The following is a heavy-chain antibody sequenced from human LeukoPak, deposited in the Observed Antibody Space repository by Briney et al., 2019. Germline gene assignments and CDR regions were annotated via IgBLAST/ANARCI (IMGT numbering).Heavy chain of an antibody. CDR1: GGSIGSYY. Sequence: SETLSLTCTVSGGSIGSYYWSWIRQPPGKGLEWIGYIYYSGSTNYNPSLKSRVTISVDTSKNQFSLKLSSVTAADTAVYYCARVPDTTPYYYYYYMDVWGKGTTVTVSS. D-gene: IGHD5-18*01. CDR2: IYYSGST. CDR3: ARVPDTTPYYYYYYMDV. V-gene: IGHV4-59*01. J-gene: IGHJ6*03.